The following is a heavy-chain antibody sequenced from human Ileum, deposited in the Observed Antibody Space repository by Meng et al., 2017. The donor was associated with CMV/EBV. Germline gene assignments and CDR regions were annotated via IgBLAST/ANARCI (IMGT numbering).Heavy chain of an antibody. CDR1: GFTFSNTW. Sequence: GGSLRLSCAASGFTFSNTWMSWVRQAPGMGLAWVANIKADGSEKYYVDSVKGRFTISRDNAKNSVYLQMNSLRVEDTAVYYCAKDLDYMGGMDVWGQGTTVTVSS. D-gene: IGHD4-11*01. V-gene: IGHV3-7*01. J-gene: IGHJ6*02. CDR2: IKADGSEK. CDR3: AKDLDYMGGMDV.